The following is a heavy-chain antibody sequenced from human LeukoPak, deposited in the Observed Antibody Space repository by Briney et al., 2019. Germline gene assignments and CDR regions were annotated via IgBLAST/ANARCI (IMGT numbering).Heavy chain of an antibody. CDR2: INPNSGGT. CDR3: AREGYCISTTCSSFDY. CDR1: GYTFTGYY. Sequence: AASVKVSCKASGYTFTGYYMHWVRQAPGQGLEWMGWINPNSGGTNYAQKFQGRVTMTRDTSISTAYMELSRLRSDDTAVYYCAREGYCISTTCSSFDYWGQGTLVTVSS. D-gene: IGHD2-2*01. V-gene: IGHV1-2*02. J-gene: IGHJ4*02.